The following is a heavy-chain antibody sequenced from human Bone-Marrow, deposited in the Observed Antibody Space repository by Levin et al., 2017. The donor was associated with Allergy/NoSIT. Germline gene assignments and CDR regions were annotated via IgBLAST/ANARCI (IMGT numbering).Heavy chain of an antibody. Sequence: GESLKISCAASGFTVSSNYMSWVRQAPGKGPEWVSVIYSGGSTYYADSVKGRFTISRDNSKNTLYLQMHSLRAEDTAVYYCARGWFGELLSHWGQGTLVTVSS. CDR2: IYSGGST. CDR3: ARGWFGELLSH. V-gene: IGHV3-53*01. D-gene: IGHD3-10*01. CDR1: GFTVSSNY. J-gene: IGHJ4*02.